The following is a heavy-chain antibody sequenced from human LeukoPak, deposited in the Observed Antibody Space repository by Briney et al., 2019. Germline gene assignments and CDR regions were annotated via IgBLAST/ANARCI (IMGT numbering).Heavy chain of an antibody. CDR1: GYTFTGYY. J-gene: IGHJ4*02. CDR3: ARVPDSSGYYYYFDY. D-gene: IGHD3-22*01. CDR2: INPNSGGT. Sequence: ASVKVFCKASGYTFTGYYMHWVRQAPGQGLEWMGWINPNSGGTNYAQKFQGRVTMTRDTSISTAYMELSRLRSDDTAVYYCARVPDSSGYYYYFDYWGQGTLVTVSS. V-gene: IGHV1-2*02.